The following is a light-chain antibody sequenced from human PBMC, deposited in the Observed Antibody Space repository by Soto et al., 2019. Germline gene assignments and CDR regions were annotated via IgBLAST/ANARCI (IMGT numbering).Light chain of an antibody. Sequence: QSALTQPASVSGSPGQSITISCTGTSSDVGGYNYVSWYQQHPGKAPKLMIYDVRNRPSGVSNRFSGSKSVNTASLTISGLQAEHEAAYYCSSYTTISTYVFGTGTKVTVL. J-gene: IGLJ1*01. CDR1: SSDVGGYNY. V-gene: IGLV2-14*01. CDR2: DVR. CDR3: SSYTTISTYV.